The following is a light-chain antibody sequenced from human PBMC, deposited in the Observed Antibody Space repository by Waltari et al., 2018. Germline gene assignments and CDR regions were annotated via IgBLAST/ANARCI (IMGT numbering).Light chain of an antibody. Sequence: DIQMTQSPSSLSASVGDRVTITCRASQDISNSLAWYQQKPGKVPKLLISAASTLQSGVPSRFSGSGSGTDFTLTIGSLQPEDVATYYCQKYNSVPYTFGQGTKLEIK. CDR2: AAS. CDR3: QKYNSVPYT. V-gene: IGKV1-27*01. J-gene: IGKJ2*01. CDR1: QDISNS.